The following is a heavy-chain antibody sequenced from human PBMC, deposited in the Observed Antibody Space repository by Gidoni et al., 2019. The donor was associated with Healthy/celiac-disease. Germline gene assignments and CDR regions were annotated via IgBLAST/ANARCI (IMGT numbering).Heavy chain of an antibody. CDR1: GFTFRSYS. J-gene: IGHJ6*02. D-gene: IGHD4-17*01. V-gene: IGHV3-21*01. CDR2: ISSSSSYI. CDR3: ARDWGGDYGDYYGMDV. Sequence: EVQLVESGGGLVKPGGSLRLSCAASGFTFRSYSMNWVRQAPGKGLEWVSSISSSSSYIYYADSVKGRFTISRDNAKNSLYLQMNSLRAEDTAVYYCARDWGGDYGDYYGMDVWGQGTTVTVSS.